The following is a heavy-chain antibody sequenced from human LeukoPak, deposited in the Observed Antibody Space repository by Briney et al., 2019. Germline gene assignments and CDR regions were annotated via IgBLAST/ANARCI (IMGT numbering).Heavy chain of an antibody. Sequence: GRSLRLSCAASGFTFSSYGMHWVRQAPGKGLEWVAVIWYDGSNKYYADSVKGRFTISRDNAKNSLSLQMNSLRAEDTAVYYCVRDGGVSGYDLLDYWGQGTLVTVSS. V-gene: IGHV3-33*01. CDR3: VRDGGVSGYDLLDY. D-gene: IGHD5-12*01. J-gene: IGHJ4*02. CDR2: IWYDGSNK. CDR1: GFTFSSYG.